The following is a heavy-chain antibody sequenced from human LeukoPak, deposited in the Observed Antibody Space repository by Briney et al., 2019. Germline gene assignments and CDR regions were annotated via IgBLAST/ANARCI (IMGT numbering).Heavy chain of an antibody. CDR3: ARDSESNAFDI. D-gene: IGHD3-10*01. J-gene: IGHJ3*02. V-gene: IGHV1-69*13. CDR1: GGTFSNFA. CDR2: IIPIFGTA. Sequence: ASVKVSCKASGGTFSNFAISWVRQAPGQGLEWMGRIIPIFGTANYAQKFQGRVTITADESTSTAYMELSSLRSEDTAVYYCARDSESNAFDIWGQGTMVTVSS.